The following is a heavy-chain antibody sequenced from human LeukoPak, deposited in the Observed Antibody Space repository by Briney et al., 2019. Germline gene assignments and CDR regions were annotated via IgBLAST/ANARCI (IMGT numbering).Heavy chain of an antibody. CDR2: IIPIFGTA. D-gene: IGHD6-13*01. CDR3: ARDRDSSSAANDAFGI. J-gene: IGHJ3*02. Sequence: EASVKVSCKASGGTFSSYAISWVRQAPGQGLEWMGGIIPIFGTANYAQKFQGRVTITTDESTSTAYMELSSLRSEDTAVYYCARDRDSSSAANDAFGIWGQGTMVTVSS. CDR1: GGTFSSYA. V-gene: IGHV1-69*05.